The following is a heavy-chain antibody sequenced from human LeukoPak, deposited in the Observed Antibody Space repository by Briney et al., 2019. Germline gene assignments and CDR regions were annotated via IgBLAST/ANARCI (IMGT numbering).Heavy chain of an antibody. CDR1: GGAFSSYA. Sequence: GASVKVSCKASGGAFSSYAISWVRQAPGQGLEWMGGIIHIFGTANYAQKFQGRVTITADESTSTAYMELSSLRSEDTAVYYCARGRYCSGGSCQGVLDYWGQGTLVTVSS. CDR3: ARGRYCSGGSCQGVLDY. V-gene: IGHV1-69*13. D-gene: IGHD2-15*01. J-gene: IGHJ4*02. CDR2: IIHIFGTA.